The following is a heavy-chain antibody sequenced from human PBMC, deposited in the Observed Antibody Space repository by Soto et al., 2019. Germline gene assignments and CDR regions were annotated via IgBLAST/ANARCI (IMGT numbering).Heavy chain of an antibody. CDR1: GGSISSSSYY. V-gene: IGHV4-39*01. CDR2: IYYSGST. D-gene: IGHD2-15*01. J-gene: IGHJ3*02. Sequence: SETLSLTCTVSGGSISSSSYYWGWIRQPPGKGLEWIGSIYYSGSTYYNPSLKSRVTISVDTSKNQFYLKLSSVTAADTAVYYWARYCSGGSGYSDVFDIWGQGTMVTVPS. CDR3: ARYCSGGSGYSDVFDI.